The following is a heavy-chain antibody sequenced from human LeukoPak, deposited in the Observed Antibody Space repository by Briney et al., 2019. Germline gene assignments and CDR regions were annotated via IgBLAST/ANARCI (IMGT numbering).Heavy chain of an antibody. CDR2: IDHSGST. D-gene: IGHD6-19*01. J-gene: IGHJ4*02. CDR1: GGSFSGYY. V-gene: IGHV4-34*01. CDR3: ASETGGWSV. Sequence: PSETLSLTCAVYGGSFSGYYWSWIRQPPGKGLEWIGEIDHSGSTNYNPSLKSRVTISVDTSKNQFSLKLSSVTAADTAVYYCASETGGWSVWGQGTLVTVSS.